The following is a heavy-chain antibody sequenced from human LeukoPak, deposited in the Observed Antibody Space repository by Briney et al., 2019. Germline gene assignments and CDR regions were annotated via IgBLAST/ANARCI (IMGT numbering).Heavy chain of an antibody. CDR1: GFTFSSYG. CDR2: IRYDGSNK. Sequence: GGSLRLSCAASGFTFSSYGMHWVRQAPGKGLEWVAFIRYDGSNKYYADSVKGRFTISRDNSKNTLYLQMNSLRAEDTAVYYCAKDQALVGATPHYFDYWGQGTLVTVSS. CDR3: AKDQALVGATPHYFDY. D-gene: IGHD1-26*01. J-gene: IGHJ4*02. V-gene: IGHV3-30*02.